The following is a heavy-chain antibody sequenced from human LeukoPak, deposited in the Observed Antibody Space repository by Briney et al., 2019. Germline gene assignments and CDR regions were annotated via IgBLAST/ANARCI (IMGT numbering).Heavy chain of an antibody. D-gene: IGHD1-26*01. CDR3: ARGYSGSYYFGDY. Sequence: GESLRLSCAASGFTFSSYSMNWVRQAPGKGLEWVSSISSGSSYIYYTDSVKGRFTISRDNAENSLYLQMNSLRAEDTGVYYCARGYSGSYYFGDYWGQGTLVTVSS. CDR2: ISSGSSYI. V-gene: IGHV3-21*01. J-gene: IGHJ4*02. CDR1: GFTFSSYS.